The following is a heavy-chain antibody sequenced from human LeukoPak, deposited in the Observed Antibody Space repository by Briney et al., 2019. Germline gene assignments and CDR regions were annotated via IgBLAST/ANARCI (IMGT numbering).Heavy chain of an antibody. Sequence: SETLSLTCTVSGGSISSSSYYWGWIRQPPGKGLEWIGSIYYSGSTYYNPSLKSRVTISVDTSKNQFSLKLSSVTAADTAVYYCARVGAYAFDIWGQGTMVTVSS. J-gene: IGHJ3*02. CDR2: IYYSGST. V-gene: IGHV4-39*07. D-gene: IGHD1-26*01. CDR1: GGSISSSSYY. CDR3: ARVGAYAFDI.